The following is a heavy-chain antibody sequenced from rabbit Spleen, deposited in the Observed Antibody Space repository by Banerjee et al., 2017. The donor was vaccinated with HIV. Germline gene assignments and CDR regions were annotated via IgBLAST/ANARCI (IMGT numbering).Heavy chain of an antibody. CDR3: VRDRANIGGDYGPYYFDL. Sequence: QEQLVESGGGLVQPEGSLTLTCKASGFTITSNYWICWVRQTPLKGPEWIACIDTGSGGGTWYARWAKGRFSISKTSSTTVTLQMTSLTAADTATYFCVRDRANIGGDYGPYYFDLWGQGSLVTVS. CDR2: IDTGSGGGT. CDR1: GFTITSNYW. V-gene: IGHV1S45*01. D-gene: IGHD2-1*01. J-gene: IGHJ4*01.